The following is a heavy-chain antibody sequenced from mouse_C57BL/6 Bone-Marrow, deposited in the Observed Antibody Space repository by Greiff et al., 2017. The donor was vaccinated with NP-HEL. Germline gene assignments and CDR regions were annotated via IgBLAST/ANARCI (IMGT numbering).Heavy chain of an antibody. V-gene: IGHV1-81*01. D-gene: IGHD2-2*01. Sequence: VQLQQSGAELARPGASVKLSCKASGYTFTSYGISWVKQRTGQGLEWIGEIYPRSGNTYYNEKFKGKATLTADKSSSTAYMELRSLTSEDSAVYFCARAEGLRLDYFDYWGKGTTLTVAS. CDR2: IYPRSGNT. CDR1: GYTFTSYG. CDR3: ARAEGLRLDYFDY. J-gene: IGHJ2*01.